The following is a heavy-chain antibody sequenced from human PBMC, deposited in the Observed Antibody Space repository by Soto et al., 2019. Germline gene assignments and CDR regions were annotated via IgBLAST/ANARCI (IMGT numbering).Heavy chain of an antibody. CDR1: GFTFSNSI. V-gene: IGHV3-23*01. J-gene: IGHJ6*02. D-gene: IGHD6-19*01. CDR3: ARERGTGWFRGQFDGMDV. CDR2: IRGSGGDT. Sequence: EVQLLESGGGLVQPGGSLRLSCAASGFTFSNSIMSWVRQARGKGLDWVSTIRGSGGDTYYADSGKGRLTNSRDNSKNTLYLQMNSLRVEDTAVYYCARERGTGWFRGQFDGMDVWGQGTTVTVSS.